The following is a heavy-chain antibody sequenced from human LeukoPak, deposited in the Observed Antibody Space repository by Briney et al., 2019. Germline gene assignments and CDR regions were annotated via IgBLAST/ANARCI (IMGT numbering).Heavy chain of an antibody. CDR3: AGRFWSGYSPFPHYYYGMDV. V-gene: IGHV1-69*13. D-gene: IGHD3-3*01. CDR2: IIPIFGTA. J-gene: IGHJ6*02. Sequence: GASVKVSCKASGGTFSSYAISWVRQAPGQGLEWMGGIIPIFGTANYAQKFQGRVTITADESTSTAYMELSSLRSEDTAVYYCAGRFWSGYSPFPHYYYGMDVWGQGTTVTVSS. CDR1: GGTFSSYA.